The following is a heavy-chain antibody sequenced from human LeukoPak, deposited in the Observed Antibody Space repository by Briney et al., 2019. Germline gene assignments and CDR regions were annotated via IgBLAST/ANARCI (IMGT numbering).Heavy chain of an antibody. D-gene: IGHD2-8*01. CDR1: GFTFSTYG. J-gene: IGHJ4*02. V-gene: IGHV3-30*03. CDR3: ARDTKDY. Sequence: GGSLRLSCAASGFTFSTYGMNWVRQAPGKGLEWVAVISYDGSNKYYADSVKGRFTISRDNSKNTLYLQMNSLRANDTAVYYCARDTKDYWGQGTLVTVSS. CDR2: ISYDGSNK.